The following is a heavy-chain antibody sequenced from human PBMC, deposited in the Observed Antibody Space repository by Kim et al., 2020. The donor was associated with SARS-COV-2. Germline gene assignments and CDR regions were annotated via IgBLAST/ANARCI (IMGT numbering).Heavy chain of an antibody. CDR2: ISAYNGNT. CDR3: ARGEYCSSTSCYPLLDY. D-gene: IGHD2-2*01. Sequence: ASVKVSCKASGYTFTSYGISWVRQAPGQGLEWMGWISAYNGNTNYAQKLQGRVTMTTDTSTSTAYMELRSLRSDDTAVYYCARGEYCSSTSCYPLLDYWGQGTLVTVSA. CDR1: GYTFTSYG. J-gene: IGHJ4*02. V-gene: IGHV1-18*01.